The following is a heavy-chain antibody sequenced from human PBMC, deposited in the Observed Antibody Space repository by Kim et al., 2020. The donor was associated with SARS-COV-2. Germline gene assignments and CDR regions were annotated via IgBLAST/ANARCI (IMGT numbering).Heavy chain of an antibody. CDR2: INPNSGGT. CDR3: ARGVVVPAASALVSGGYPPYEYYFDY. D-gene: IGHD2-2*01. J-gene: IGHJ4*02. Sequence: ASVKVSCKASGYTFTGYYMHWVRQAPGQGLEWMGWINPNSGGTNYAQKFQGRVTMTRDTSISTAYMELSRLRSDDTAVYYCARGVVVPAASALVSGGYPPYEYYFDYWGQGTLVTVSS. V-gene: IGHV1-2*02. CDR1: GYTFTGYY.